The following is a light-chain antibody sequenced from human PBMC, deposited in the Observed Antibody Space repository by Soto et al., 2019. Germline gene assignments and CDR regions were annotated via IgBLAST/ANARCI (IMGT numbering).Light chain of an antibody. Sequence: QSALTQPRSVSGSPGQSVTISCTGTSSDVGGYNYVSWYQQHPGKAPKVMIYDVSERPSGVPDRFSGSKSGNTASLTISGLQAEDEADYYCCSYAGSPRYVLGTGTKLTLL. J-gene: IGLJ1*01. CDR3: CSYAGSPRYV. V-gene: IGLV2-11*01. CDR2: DVS. CDR1: SSDVGGYNY.